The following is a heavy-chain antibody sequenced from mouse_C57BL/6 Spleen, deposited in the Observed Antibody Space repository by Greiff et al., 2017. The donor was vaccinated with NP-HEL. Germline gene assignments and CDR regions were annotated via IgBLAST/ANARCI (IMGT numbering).Heavy chain of an antibody. D-gene: IGHD1-1*01. CDR3: ARETTVHWYFDV. V-gene: IGHV1-64*01. CDR2: IHPNSGST. J-gene: IGHJ1*03. Sequence: VQLQQSGAELVKPGASVKLSCKASGYTFTSYWMHWVKQRPGQGLEWIGMIHPNSGSTNYNEKFKSKATLTVDKSSSTAYMQLSSLTSEDSAVYHCARETTVHWYFDVWGTGTTVTVSS. CDR1: GYTFTSYW.